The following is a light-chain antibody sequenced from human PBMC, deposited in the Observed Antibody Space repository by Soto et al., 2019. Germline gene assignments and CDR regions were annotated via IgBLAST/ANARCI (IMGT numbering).Light chain of an antibody. CDR2: GAS. Sequence: EIVLTKSPGPLSLSPGARATLSCRASQSVSSSYLAWYQQKPGQPPRLLIYGASTRATGIPARFSGSGSGTEFTLTISSLQSEDFAVYYCQQCKDWPLTFGGGTKLDI. CDR1: QSVSSSY. V-gene: IGKV3-15*01. CDR3: QQCKDWPLT. J-gene: IGKJ4*01.